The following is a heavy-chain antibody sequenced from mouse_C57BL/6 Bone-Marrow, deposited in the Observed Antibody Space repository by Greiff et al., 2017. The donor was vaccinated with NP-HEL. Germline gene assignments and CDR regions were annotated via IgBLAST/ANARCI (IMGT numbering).Heavy chain of an antibody. J-gene: IGHJ3*01. CDR3: ARENYGSSPAWFAY. CDR1: GFTFSDFY. V-gene: IGHV7-1*01. D-gene: IGHD1-1*01. Sequence: EVKLMESGGGLVQSGRSLRLSCATSGFTFSDFYMEWVRQAPGKGLEWIAASRNKANDYTTEYSASVKGRFIVSRDTSQSILYLQMNALRAEDTAIYYCARENYGSSPAWFAYWGQGTLVTVSA. CDR2: SRNKANDYTT.